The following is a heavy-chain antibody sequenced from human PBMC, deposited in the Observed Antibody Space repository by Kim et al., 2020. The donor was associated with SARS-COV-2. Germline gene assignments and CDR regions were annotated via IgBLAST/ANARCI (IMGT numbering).Heavy chain of an antibody. CDR1: GFPFRRYW. J-gene: IGHJ4*02. V-gene: IGHV3-74*01. CDR3: ARDLSGADY. D-gene: IGHD3-10*01. CDR2: TNEDGTTT. Sequence: GGSLRRSCAASGFPFRRYWMHWVRQVPGKGLVWVSRTNEDGTTTNYADSVKGRFTISRDNAENTLYLQMNSLTAEDTAVYYCARDLSGADYWGQGTLVTV.